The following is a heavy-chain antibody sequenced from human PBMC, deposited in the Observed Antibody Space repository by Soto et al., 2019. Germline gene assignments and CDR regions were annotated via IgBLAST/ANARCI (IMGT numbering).Heavy chain of an antibody. CDR1: GFTFSSYA. D-gene: IGHD3-22*01. J-gene: IGHJ4*02. Sequence: VQLLESGGGLVQPGGSLRLSCAASGFTFSSYAMNWVSQAPGKGLEWVSAISGSAATTHFAASVKGRFTISRDNSNTTLFLQMISLRAEDQALFYCAWDRSSYDSSGSNSPPYWGQGTLVTFSS. CDR3: AWDRSSYDSSGSNSPPY. V-gene: IGHV3-23*01. CDR2: ISGSAATT.